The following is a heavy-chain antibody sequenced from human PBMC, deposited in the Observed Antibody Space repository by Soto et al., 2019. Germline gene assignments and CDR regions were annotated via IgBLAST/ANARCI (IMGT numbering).Heavy chain of an antibody. Sequence: PSETLSLTCTVPGGSVSSGSYYWSWIRQPPGKGLEWIGYIYYSGSTNYNPSLKSRVTISVDTSKNQFSLKLSSVTAADTAVYYCARGGYCGGDCYLGLDYWGQGTLVTVSS. V-gene: IGHV4-61*01. CDR2: IYYSGST. D-gene: IGHD2-21*02. CDR1: GGSVSSGSYY. CDR3: ARGGYCGGDCYLGLDY. J-gene: IGHJ4*02.